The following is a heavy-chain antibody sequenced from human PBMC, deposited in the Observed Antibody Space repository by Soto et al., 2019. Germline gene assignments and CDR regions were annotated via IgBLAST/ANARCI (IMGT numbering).Heavy chain of an antibody. V-gene: IGHV3-30-3*01. D-gene: IGHD3-22*01. CDR3: ARVYSYYYDSSGYYDYYYGMDV. J-gene: IGHJ6*02. CDR1: GFTFSSYA. CDR2: ISYDGSNK. Sequence: TGGSLRLSCAASGFTFSSYAMHWVRQAPGKGLEWVAVISYDGSNKYYADSVKGRFTISRDNSKNTLYLQMNSLRAEDTAVYYCARVYSYYYDSSGYYDYYYGMDVWGPGTTVTVSS.